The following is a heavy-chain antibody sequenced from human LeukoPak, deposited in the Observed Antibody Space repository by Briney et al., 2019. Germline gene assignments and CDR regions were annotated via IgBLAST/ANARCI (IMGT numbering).Heavy chain of an antibody. V-gene: IGHV6-1*01. Sequence: SQTLSLTCAISGDSVSSNSAAWNWIRQSPSRGLEWLGRTYYRSKWYNDYAVSVKSRITINPDTSKSQFSLQLDSVTPEDTAVYYCARIGGYSSGRDFDYWGQGTLVTVSS. CDR3: ARIGGYSSGRDFDY. CDR2: TYYRSKWYN. CDR1: GDSVSSNSAA. D-gene: IGHD6-19*01. J-gene: IGHJ4*02.